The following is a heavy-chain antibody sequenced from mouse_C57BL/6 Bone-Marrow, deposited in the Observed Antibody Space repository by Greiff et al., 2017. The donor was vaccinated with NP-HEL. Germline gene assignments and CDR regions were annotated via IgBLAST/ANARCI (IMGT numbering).Heavy chain of an antibody. CDR1: GYAFSSSW. CDR3: ARRDYYGSSSRDY. D-gene: IGHD1-1*01. Sequence: VQLQQSGPELVKPGASVKISCKASGYAFSSSWMNWVKQRPGKGLEWIGRIYPGDGDTNYNGKFKGKATLTADKSSSTAYMQLSSLTSEDSAVYFCARRDYYGSSSRDYWGQGTTLTVSS. V-gene: IGHV1-82*01. CDR2: IYPGDGDT. J-gene: IGHJ2*01.